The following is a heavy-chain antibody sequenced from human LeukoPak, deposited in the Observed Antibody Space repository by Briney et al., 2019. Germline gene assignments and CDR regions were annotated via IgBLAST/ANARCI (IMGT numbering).Heavy chain of an antibody. Sequence: GGSLRLSCAASGFTFSSYSMNWVRQAPGKGLEWVSSISSSSSYIYYADSVKGRFTISRDNAKNSLYLQMNSLRAEDTAVYYCARDSAMVRGVMRPSLWGQGTLVTVSS. CDR2: ISSSSSYI. CDR1: GFTFSSYS. CDR3: ARDSAMVRGVMRPSL. J-gene: IGHJ4*02. D-gene: IGHD3-10*01. V-gene: IGHV3-21*01.